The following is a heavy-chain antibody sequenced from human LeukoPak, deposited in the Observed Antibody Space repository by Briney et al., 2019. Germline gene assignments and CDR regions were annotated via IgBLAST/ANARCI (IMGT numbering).Heavy chain of an antibody. CDR1: GFTLSNAW. Sequence: GGSLRLSCAASGFTLSNAWMTWVRQAPGKGLEWVGRIKSKTEGGTTDYAAPVKGRFTISRDDSKNTLYLQINRLKTEDTAAYYCTTPSMQRTTYYYDSSGFDYWGQGTLVTVSS. CDR2: IKSKTEGGTT. V-gene: IGHV3-15*01. D-gene: IGHD3-22*01. J-gene: IGHJ4*02. CDR3: TTPSMQRTTYYYDSSGFDY.